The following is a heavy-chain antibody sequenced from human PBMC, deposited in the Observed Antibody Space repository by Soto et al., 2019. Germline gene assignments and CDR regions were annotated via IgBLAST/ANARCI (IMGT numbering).Heavy chain of an antibody. Sequence: SETLSLTCTVSGGSISSYYWSWIRQPPGKGLEWIGYIFYSGSTNYNPSLKSRVTISVDTSKNQFSLKLSSVTAADTAIYYCSRGSLGGYYGAFDVWGQGPMVTVSS. J-gene: IGHJ3*01. CDR1: GGSISSYY. CDR2: IFYSGST. D-gene: IGHD3-10*01. V-gene: IGHV4-59*12. CDR3: SRGSLGGYYGAFDV.